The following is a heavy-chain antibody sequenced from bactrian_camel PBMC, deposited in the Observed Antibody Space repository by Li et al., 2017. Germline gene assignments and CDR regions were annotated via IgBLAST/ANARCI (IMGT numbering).Heavy chain of an antibody. Sequence: QLVESGGGSVQAGGSLRLSCVASRYTDSSNCIAWFRQAPGQAREGVALIYTGDGSTFYADSVKGRFTISKDNAKNTLSLQMNSLTPEDTAMYYCAAVSRRYTRYPPLTKDEYKFWGRGTQVTVS. CDR3: AAVSRRYTRYPPLTKDEYKF. CDR2: IYTGDGST. D-gene: IGHD6*01. CDR1: RYTDSSNC. J-gene: IGHJ4*01. V-gene: IGHV3S31*01.